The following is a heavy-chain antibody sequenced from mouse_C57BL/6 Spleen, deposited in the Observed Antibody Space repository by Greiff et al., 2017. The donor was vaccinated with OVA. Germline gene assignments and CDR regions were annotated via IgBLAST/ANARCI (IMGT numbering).Heavy chain of an antibody. J-gene: IGHJ3*01. D-gene: IGHD2-3*01. CDR2: IDPGDGET. CDR3: ARQGDGYCPLAY. V-gene: IGHV14-2*01. Sequence: EVLLLQSGAELVKPGASVKLSCTASGFTINDYYMYWVQQTTEQRLEWIGSIDPGDGETKYAPKFKGKATITADTASNTAYLQLSSLTSEDTAVYYCARQGDGYCPLAYWGQGTLVTVSA. CDR1: GFTINDYY.